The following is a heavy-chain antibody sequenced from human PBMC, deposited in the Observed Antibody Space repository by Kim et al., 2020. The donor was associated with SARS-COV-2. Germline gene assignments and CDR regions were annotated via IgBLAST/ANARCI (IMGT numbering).Heavy chain of an antibody. J-gene: IGHJ4*02. CDR3: ATDTRSSWYNY. Sequence: ASVKVSCKASGYTFSSYAMNWVRQAPGQGLEWMGWISTSTGNPTYAQGFTGRFVFSLDTSVSTAYLQISSLKAEDTAVYYCATDTRSSWYNYWGQGTLVTVSS. CDR2: ISTSTGNP. CDR1: GYTFSSYA. V-gene: IGHV7-4-1*02. D-gene: IGHD6-13*01.